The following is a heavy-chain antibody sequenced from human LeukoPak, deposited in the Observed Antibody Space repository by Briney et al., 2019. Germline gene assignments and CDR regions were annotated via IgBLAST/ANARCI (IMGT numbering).Heavy chain of an antibody. V-gene: IGHV3-33*01. Sequence: GGSLRLSCAPSGFTFSSYGMHWVRQAPGKGLEWVAVIWYDGSNKYYADSVKGRFTISRDNSKNTLYLQMNSLRAEDTAVYYCARVRSSGYYFNFDYWGQGTLVTVSS. CDR1: GFTFSSYG. CDR3: ARVRSSGYYFNFDY. CDR2: IWYDGSNK. J-gene: IGHJ4*02. D-gene: IGHD3-22*01.